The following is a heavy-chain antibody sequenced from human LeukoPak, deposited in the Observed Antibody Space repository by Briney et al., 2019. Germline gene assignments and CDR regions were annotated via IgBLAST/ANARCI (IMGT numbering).Heavy chain of an antibody. D-gene: IGHD5-18*01. CDR3: ARDCRGYSYGCDDAFDI. CDR1: GYTFTSYG. Sequence: GASVKVSCKASGYTFTSYGISWVRQAPGQGLEWMGWISAYNGNTNYAQKLQGRVTKTTDTSTSTAYMELRSLRSDDTAVYYCARDCRGYSYGCDDAFDIWGQGTMVTVSS. CDR2: ISAYNGNT. J-gene: IGHJ3*02. V-gene: IGHV1-18*04.